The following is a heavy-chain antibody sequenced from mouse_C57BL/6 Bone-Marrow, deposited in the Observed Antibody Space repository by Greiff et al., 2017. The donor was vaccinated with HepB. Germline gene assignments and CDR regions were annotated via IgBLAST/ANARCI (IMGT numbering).Heavy chain of an antibody. CDR1: GYSITSGYY. D-gene: IGHD2-3*01. V-gene: IGHV3-6*01. Sequence: EVQLVESGPGLVKPSQSLSLTCSVTGYSITSGYYWNWIRQFPGNKLEWMGYISYDGSNNYNPSLKNRISITRDTSKNQFFLKLNSVTTEDTATYYCADGYYFDYWGQGTTLTVSS. CDR2: ISYDGSN. J-gene: IGHJ2*01. CDR3: ADGYYFDY.